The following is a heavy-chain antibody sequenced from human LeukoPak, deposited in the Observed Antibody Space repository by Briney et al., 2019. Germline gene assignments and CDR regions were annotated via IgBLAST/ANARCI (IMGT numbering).Heavy chain of an antibody. CDR3: ARGATTVTTYFDY. Sequence: GGSLRLSCAASGFTFSSYSMNWVRRAPGKGLEWVSSISSSSSYIYYADSVKGRFTISRDNAKNSLYLQMNSLRAEDTAVYYCARGATTVTTYFDYWGQGTLVTVSS. J-gene: IGHJ4*02. CDR1: GFTFSSYS. CDR2: ISSSSSYI. D-gene: IGHD4-17*01. V-gene: IGHV3-21*01.